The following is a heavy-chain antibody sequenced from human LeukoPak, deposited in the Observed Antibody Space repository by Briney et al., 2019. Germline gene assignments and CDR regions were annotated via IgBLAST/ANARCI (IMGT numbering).Heavy chain of an antibody. V-gene: IGHV1-46*03. CDR3: ARVKWGTIFGVVILPDFDY. CDR1: GYTFTSYY. J-gene: IGHJ4*02. CDR2: INPSGGST. Sequence: ASVTVSCKASGYTFTSYYMHWVRQVPGQGLEWMGIINPSGGSTSYAQKFQGRVTMTRDTSTSTVYMELSSLRSEDTAVYYCARVKWGTIFGVVILPDFDYWGQGTLVTVSS. D-gene: IGHD3-3*01.